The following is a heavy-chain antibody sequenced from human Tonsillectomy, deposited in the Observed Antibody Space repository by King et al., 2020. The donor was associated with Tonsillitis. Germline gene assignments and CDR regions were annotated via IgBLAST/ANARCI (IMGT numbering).Heavy chain of an antibody. D-gene: IGHD4-17*01. CDR2: ISYDGSNK. V-gene: IGHV3-30-3*01. J-gene: IGHJ6*02. CDR3: ASNFYGDYHCMDV. Sequence: VQLVESGGGVVQPGRSLRLSCAASGFTFSRYAMHWVRQAPGKGLEWVAVISYDGSNKYYADSVKGRFTISRDNSKNTLYLQMNRLRAEDTAVYYCASNFYGDYHCMDVWGQGTTVTVSS. CDR1: GFTFSRYA.